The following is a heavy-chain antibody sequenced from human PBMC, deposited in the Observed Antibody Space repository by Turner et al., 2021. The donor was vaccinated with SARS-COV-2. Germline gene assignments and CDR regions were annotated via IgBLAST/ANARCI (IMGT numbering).Heavy chain of an antibody. V-gene: IGHV3-33*01. CDR1: GYTFSSYG. D-gene: IGHD6-19*01. Sequence: QVTLVESGGGAVQPGRSLRSSCAVSGYTFSSYGMHWVRQAPGKELEGVGFVWDEGSNRYYADSVKGRFTNSRDNSKNTLSLQMNSLRAENTAVYYCARPIPSYSSGWYGCYFDYWGQGTLVTVSS. CDR3: ARPIPSYSSGWYGCYFDY. CDR2: VWDEGSNR. J-gene: IGHJ4*02.